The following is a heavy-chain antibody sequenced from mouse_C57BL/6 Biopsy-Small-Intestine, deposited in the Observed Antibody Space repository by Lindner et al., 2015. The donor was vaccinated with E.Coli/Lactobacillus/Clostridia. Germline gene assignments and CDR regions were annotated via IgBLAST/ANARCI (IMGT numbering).Heavy chain of an antibody. J-gene: IGHJ4*01. D-gene: IGHD3-1*01. CDR1: GYTFTSYY. CDR2: SNPSGGST. V-gene: IGHV1S12*01. CDR3: ARVGEDCTRTSCLDY. Sequence: SVKVSCKASGYTFTSYYIHWVRQAPGQGLEWMGISNPSGGSTSHAQKFQGRVAMTRDTSTSTVYMELSSLRSEDTAVYFCARVGEDCTRTSCLDYWGQGTLVTVSS.